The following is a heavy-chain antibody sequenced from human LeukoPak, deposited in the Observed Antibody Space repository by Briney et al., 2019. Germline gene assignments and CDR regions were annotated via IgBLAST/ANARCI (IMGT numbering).Heavy chain of an antibody. Sequence: GGSLRLSCAASEFTFSHHWMTWVRQAPGKGLELVANIKQDGSETYYVDSVKGRFTISRDNAKNSLDMQMNSLRAEDTAVYYCARDRGGGWRPLDYWGQGTLVTVSS. V-gene: IGHV3-7*01. CDR2: IKQDGSET. J-gene: IGHJ4*02. D-gene: IGHD6-19*01. CDR3: ARDRGGGWRPLDY. CDR1: EFTFSHHW.